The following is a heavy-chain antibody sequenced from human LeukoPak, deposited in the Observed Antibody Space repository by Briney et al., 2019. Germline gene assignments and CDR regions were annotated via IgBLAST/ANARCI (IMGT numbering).Heavy chain of an antibody. J-gene: IGHJ4*02. D-gene: IGHD6-13*01. CDR3: ARAKAAAAGTAFVY. V-gene: IGHV3-30*04. CDR2: ISYDGSNK. Sequence: GGSLRLSCAASGFTFSSYAMHWVRQAPGKGLEWVADISYDGSNKYYADSVKGRFTISRDNSKNTLYLQMNSLRAEDTAVYYCARAKAAAAGTAFVYWGQGTLVTVSS. CDR1: GFTFSSYA.